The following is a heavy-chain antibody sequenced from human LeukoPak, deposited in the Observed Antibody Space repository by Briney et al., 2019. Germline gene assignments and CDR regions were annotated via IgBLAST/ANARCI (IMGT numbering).Heavy chain of an antibody. Sequence: GGSLRLSCAASGFTFSSYGMHWVRQAPGKGLEWVAVISYDGSNKYYADSVKGRFTISRDNSKNTLYLQMNSLRAEDTAVYYCATDCTNGVCYTFYFDYWGQGTLVTVSS. CDR1: GFTFSSYG. J-gene: IGHJ4*02. V-gene: IGHV3-30*03. CDR3: ATDCTNGVCYTFYFDY. CDR2: ISYDGSNK. D-gene: IGHD2-8*01.